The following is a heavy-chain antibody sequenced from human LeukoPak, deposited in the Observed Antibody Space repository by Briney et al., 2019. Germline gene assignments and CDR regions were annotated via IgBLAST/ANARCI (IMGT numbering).Heavy chain of an antibody. CDR2: ISYDGSNK. D-gene: IGHD3-16*01. V-gene: IGHV3-30*04. J-gene: IGHJ6*04. CDR3: ARGPLRAFAYYYGMDV. CDR1: GFTFSSYA. Sequence: GRSLILSCAASGFTFSSYAMHSVRQAPGKGLEWVAVISYDGSNKYYADSVKGRFTISRDNSKNTLYLQMNSLRAEDTAVYYCARGPLRAFAYYYGMDVWGKGTTVTVSS.